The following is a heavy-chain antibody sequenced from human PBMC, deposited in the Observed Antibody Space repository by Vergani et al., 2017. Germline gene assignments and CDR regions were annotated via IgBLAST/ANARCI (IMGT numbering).Heavy chain of an antibody. D-gene: IGHD3-3*01. CDR1: GFTFSSYA. Sequence: EVQLLESGGGLVQPGGSLRLSCAASGFTFSSYAMSWVRQAPGKGLEWVSSISGSGDTTYYADSVKGRFTISRDNSKNTLYLQMNSLRTEDTAVYYCARAITYYDFWSGYQDYWGQGTLVTVSS. J-gene: IGHJ4*02. CDR3: ARAITYYDFWSGYQDY. CDR2: ISGSGDTT. V-gene: IGHV3-23*01.